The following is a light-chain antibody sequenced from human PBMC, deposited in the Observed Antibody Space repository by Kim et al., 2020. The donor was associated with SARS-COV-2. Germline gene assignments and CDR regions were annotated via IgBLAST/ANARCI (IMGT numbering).Light chain of an antibody. CDR3: CSYAGTDTSKV. CDR2: AVS. V-gene: IGLV2-11*01. CDR1: STDVGGYNY. Sequence: QSALTQPRSVSGSPGQSVTISCTGTSTDVGGYNYVSWYQHHPGKAPKLIIYAVSKRPSGVPDRFSGSKSGNTASLTISGLQAEDEADYYCCSYAGTDTSKVFGTGTEVAVL. J-gene: IGLJ1*01.